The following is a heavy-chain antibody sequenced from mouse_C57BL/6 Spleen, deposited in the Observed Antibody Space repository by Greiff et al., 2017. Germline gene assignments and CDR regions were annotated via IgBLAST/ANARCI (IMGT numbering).Heavy chain of an antibody. V-gene: IGHV14-4*01. J-gene: IGHJ3*01. CDR3: TTDFY. CDR2: IDPANGDT. Sequence: EVKLMESGAELVRPGASVKLSCTASGFNIKDDYMHWVKQRPEQGLEWIGWIDPANGDTEYASKFQGKATITADTSSNTAYLQLSSLTSEDTAVYYCTTDFYWGQGTLVTVSA. CDR1: GFNIKDDY.